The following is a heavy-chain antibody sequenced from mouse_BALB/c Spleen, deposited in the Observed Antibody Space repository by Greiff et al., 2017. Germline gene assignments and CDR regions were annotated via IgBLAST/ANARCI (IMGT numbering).Heavy chain of an antibody. CDR1: GFTFSSYG. D-gene: IGHD2-10*02. CDR2: ISSGGSYT. Sequence: DVKLVESGGDLVKPGGSLKLSCAASGFTFSSYGMSWVRQTPDKRLEWVATISSGGSYTYYPDSVKGRFTISRDNAKNTLYLQMSSLKSEDTAMYYCARQKKYGNLLFMDYWGQGTSVTVSS. J-gene: IGHJ4*01. V-gene: IGHV5-6*02. CDR3: ARQKKYGNLLFMDY.